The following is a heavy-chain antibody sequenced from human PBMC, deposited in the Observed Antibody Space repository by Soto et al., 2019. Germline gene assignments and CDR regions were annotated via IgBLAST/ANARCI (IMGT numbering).Heavy chain of an antibody. J-gene: IGHJ3*02. V-gene: IGHV3-23*01. CDR1: GFTFSSYA. CDR2: ISGSGGST. CDR3: ARLGFVSYSSGWYESKKDDAFDI. D-gene: IGHD6-19*01. Sequence: PGGSLRLSCAASGFTFSSYAMSWVRQAPGKGLEWVSAISGSGGSTYYADSVKGRFTISRDNSKNTLYLQMTSLRAEEKTVYYCARLGFVSYSSGWYESKKDDAFDIWGQGTMVTVSS.